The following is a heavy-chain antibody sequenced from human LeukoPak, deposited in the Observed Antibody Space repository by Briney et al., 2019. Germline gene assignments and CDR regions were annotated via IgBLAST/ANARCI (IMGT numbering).Heavy chain of an antibody. Sequence: PGGSLRLSCAASGFTFSSYAMHWVRQAPGKGLESVSAISSNGGSTYYANSVKGRFTISRDNSKNTLYLQMGSLRAEDMAVYYCARDGRDDSSGYYSPAFDYWGQGTLVTVSS. V-gene: IGHV3-64*01. CDR3: ARDGRDDSSGYYSPAFDY. CDR1: GFTFSSYA. D-gene: IGHD3-22*01. J-gene: IGHJ4*02. CDR2: ISSNGGST.